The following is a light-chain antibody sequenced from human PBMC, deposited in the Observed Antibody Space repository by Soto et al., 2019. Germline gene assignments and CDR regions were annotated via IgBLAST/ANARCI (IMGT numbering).Light chain of an antibody. CDR2: GAS. V-gene: IGKV3-15*01. J-gene: IGKJ1*01. Sequence: EIVMTQSPATLSVSPGERATLSCRASQSVSSNLAWYQQKPGQAPSLLIYGASTRATGIPARFSGSGSGTEFTLTISCLQSEDVAVYYCQQYNNWPPWTFGQGTKVEIK. CDR1: QSVSSN. CDR3: QQYNNWPPWT.